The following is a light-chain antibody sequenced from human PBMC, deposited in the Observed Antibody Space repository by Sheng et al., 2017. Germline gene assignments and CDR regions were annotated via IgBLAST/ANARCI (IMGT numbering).Light chain of an antibody. J-gene: IGKJ4*01. V-gene: IGKV2-30*02. Sequence: DIVMTQSQLSLPVTLGQPASISCRSSQSLIHSDGYTYLSWFLQRPGQSPRRLIYKAFNRDSGVPDRFSGRGSGTYFTLKISRVEAEDVGVYYCVQATHWLTFGGGTKVEIK. CDR1: QSLIHSDGYTY. CDR3: VQATHWLT. CDR2: KAF.